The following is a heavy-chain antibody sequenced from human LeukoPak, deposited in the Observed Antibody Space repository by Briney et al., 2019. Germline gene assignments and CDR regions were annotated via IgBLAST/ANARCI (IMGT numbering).Heavy chain of an antibody. CDR3: ARHFRENSGYYRSLDY. D-gene: IGHD3-22*01. V-gene: IGHV5-51*01. CDR2: IYPGDSDT. J-gene: IGHJ4*02. CDR1: GYSFTNYW. Sequence: GESLQISCPGSGYSFTNYWIGWVRQMPGKGLEWMGTIYPGDSDTRYSPSFQGQVTISADKSINTAYLQWSSLKASDTAIYYCARHFRENSGYYRSLDYWGQGTLVTVSS.